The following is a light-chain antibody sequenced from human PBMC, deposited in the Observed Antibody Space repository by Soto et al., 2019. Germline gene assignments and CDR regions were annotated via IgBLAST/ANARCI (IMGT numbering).Light chain of an antibody. CDR2: GAS. CDR3: QHFGDSLWT. Sequence: EIVLTQSPGILSLSPGERATLFCRASQSVASRNLAWYQQKSGQTPRLLMYGASSRAIHTPDRFSGTGSGTDFTLTISGLEPEDFAVYYCQHFGDSLWTFGQGTKVDIK. V-gene: IGKV3-20*01. CDR1: QSVASRN. J-gene: IGKJ1*01.